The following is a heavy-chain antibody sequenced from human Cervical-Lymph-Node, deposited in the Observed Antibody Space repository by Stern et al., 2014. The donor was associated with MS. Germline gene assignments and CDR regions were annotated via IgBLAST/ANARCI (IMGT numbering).Heavy chain of an antibody. J-gene: IGHJ4*02. CDR3: ARGAGVFDS. CDR2: IFYTGST. Sequence: QLQLQESGPGLVKPSETLSLTCTVSGGSIGRSSYYWGWIRQPPGKGLEWIGNIFYTGSTFYDPSLKSRVTISVDTSNNHFSLRLNSVTAADTAVYYCARGAGVFDSWGQGTLVTVSP. V-gene: IGHV4-39*02. D-gene: IGHD6-19*01. CDR1: GGSIGRSSYY.